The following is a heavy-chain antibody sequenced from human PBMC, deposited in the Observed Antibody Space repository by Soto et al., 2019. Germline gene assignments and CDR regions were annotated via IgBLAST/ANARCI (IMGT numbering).Heavy chain of an antibody. CDR2: ISWDGGST. J-gene: IGHJ6*02. CDR1: GFTFDDYT. Sequence: GGSLRLSCAASGFTFDDYTMHWVRQAPGKGQEWVSLISWDGGSTYYADSVKGRFTISRDNSKNSLYLQMNSLRTEDTALYYCAKDGIAAAGTGGMDVWVQGTTVTVSS. CDR3: AKDGIAAAGTGGMDV. D-gene: IGHD6-13*01. V-gene: IGHV3-43*01.